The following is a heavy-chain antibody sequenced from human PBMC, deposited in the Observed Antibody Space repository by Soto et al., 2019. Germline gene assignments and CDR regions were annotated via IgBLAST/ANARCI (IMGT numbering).Heavy chain of an antibody. CDR2: IYFSGTT. V-gene: IGHV4-39*01. J-gene: IGHJ4*02. CDR1: RVSISDTSYC. CDR3: ARHGSY. Sequence: PSETLSLTFNVSRVSISDTSYCWGWIRQAPGKGLEWIGTIYFSGTTFYNPSLRSRLSISVDTAQNQFSLRLTSVTAADTAVYYCARHGSYWGQGTLVTVSS.